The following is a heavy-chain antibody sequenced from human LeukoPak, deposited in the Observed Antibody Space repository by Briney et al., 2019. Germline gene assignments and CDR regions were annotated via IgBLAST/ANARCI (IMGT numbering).Heavy chain of an antibody. CDR1: GFTFTGYW. CDR2: IKQDGSEK. Sequence: PGGSLRLSCAASGFTFTGYWMSWVRQAPGKGLEWVANIKQDGSEKYYVDSVKGRFTISRDNAKNSLYLQMDSLRAEDTAVYYCARDRRYFDWLLDYWGQGTLVTVSS. D-gene: IGHD3-9*01. V-gene: IGHV3-7*01. CDR3: ARDRRYFDWLLDY. J-gene: IGHJ4*02.